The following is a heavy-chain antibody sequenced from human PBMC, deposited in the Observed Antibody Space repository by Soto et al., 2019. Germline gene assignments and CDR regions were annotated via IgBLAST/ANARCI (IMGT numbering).Heavy chain of an antibody. Sequence: GASVKVSCKASGYTFTSYAMHWVRQAPGQRQKWMGWINAGNGNTKYSQKFQGRVTITRDTSASTAYMELSSLRSEDTAVYYCARYRAYYYDSSGYLAYYGMDVWGQGTTVTVSS. CDR1: GYTFTSYA. CDR3: ARYRAYYYDSSGYLAYYGMDV. CDR2: INAGNGNT. J-gene: IGHJ6*02. V-gene: IGHV1-3*01. D-gene: IGHD3-22*01.